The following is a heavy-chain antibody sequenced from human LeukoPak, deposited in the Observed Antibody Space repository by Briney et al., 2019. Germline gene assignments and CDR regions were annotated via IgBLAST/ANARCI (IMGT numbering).Heavy chain of an antibody. J-gene: IGHJ3*02. CDR3: ARVPRDPYYYDSSGYYGSDAFDI. Sequence: SQTLSLTCTVSGGSISSGGYYWSWIRQHPGKGLEWIGYIYYSGSTYYNPSLKSRVTISVDTSKNQFSLKLSSVTAADTAVYYCARVPRDPYYYDSSGYYGSDAFDIWGQGTMVTVSS. CDR2: IYYSGST. CDR1: GGSISSGGYY. D-gene: IGHD3-22*01. V-gene: IGHV4-31*03.